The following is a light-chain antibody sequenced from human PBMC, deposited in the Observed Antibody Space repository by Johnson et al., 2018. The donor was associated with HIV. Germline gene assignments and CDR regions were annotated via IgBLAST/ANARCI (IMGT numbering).Light chain of an antibody. V-gene: IGLV1-44*01. Sequence: QSVLTQPPSASGTPGQRVTISCSGSSSNIGSNTVNWYQQLPGTAPKLLIYRNNQRPSGVPDRFSGSKSGTSASLAISGLQAEDEADYYCAAWDESLNGYVFGTVTKVTVL. CDR3: AAWDESLNGYV. J-gene: IGLJ1*01. CDR2: RNN. CDR1: SSNIGSNT.